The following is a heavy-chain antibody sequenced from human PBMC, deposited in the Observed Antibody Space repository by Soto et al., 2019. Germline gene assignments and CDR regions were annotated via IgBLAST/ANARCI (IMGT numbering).Heavy chain of an antibody. V-gene: IGHV4-61*01. CDR1: GGSVSSGSYY. Sequence: PSETLSLTCTVSGGSVSSGSYYWSWIRQPPGKGLEWIGYIYYSGSTNYNPSLKSRVTISVDTSKNQFSLKLSSVTAADTAVYYCARSYDGFDYWGQGTLVTVSS. CDR2: IYYSGST. J-gene: IGHJ4*02. CDR3: ARSYDGFDY. D-gene: IGHD3-3*01.